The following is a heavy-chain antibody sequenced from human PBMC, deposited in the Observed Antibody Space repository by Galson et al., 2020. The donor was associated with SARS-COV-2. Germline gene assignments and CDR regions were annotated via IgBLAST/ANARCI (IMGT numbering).Heavy chain of an antibody. D-gene: IGHD3-3*01. J-gene: IGHJ4*02. CDR2: FDPEDGET. Sequence: ASVKVSCKVSGYTLTELSMHWVRQAPGKGLEWMGGFDPEDGETIYAQKFQGRVTMTEDTSTDTAYMELSSLRSEDTAVYYCATVPAFWSGYFLVYWGQGTLVTVPS. CDR1: GYTLTELS. CDR3: ATVPAFWSGYFLVY. V-gene: IGHV1-24*01.